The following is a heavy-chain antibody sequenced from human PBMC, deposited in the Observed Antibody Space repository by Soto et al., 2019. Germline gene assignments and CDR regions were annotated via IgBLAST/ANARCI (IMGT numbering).Heavy chain of an antibody. Sequence: SETLSLTCTVSDGSISSYYWSWIRQPPGKGLEWIGYVYYSGRINSNPSLKSRVTISVDNSKNTLYLQLDSLRAEDTAIYYVAKLVGVTKPFDYWGQGTLVTVSS. J-gene: IGHJ4*02. CDR1: DGSISSYY. D-gene: IGHD1-26*01. CDR2: VYYSGRI. CDR3: AKLVGVTKPFDY. V-gene: IGHV4-59*12.